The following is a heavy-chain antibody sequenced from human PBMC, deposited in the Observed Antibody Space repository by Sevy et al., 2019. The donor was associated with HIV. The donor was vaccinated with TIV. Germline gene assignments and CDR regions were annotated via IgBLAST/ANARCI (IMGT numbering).Heavy chain of an antibody. CDR1: GFTFSSYS. V-gene: IGHV3-21*01. Sequence: GGSLRLSCAASGFTFSSYSMNWVRQAPGKGLEWVSSISSSSSYIYYADSVKGRFTISRDNARNSLYLQMNSLRAEDTAVYYCAGDRGSSSTLDAFDIWGQGTMVTVSS. D-gene: IGHD6-13*01. J-gene: IGHJ3*02. CDR3: AGDRGSSSTLDAFDI. CDR2: ISSSSSYI.